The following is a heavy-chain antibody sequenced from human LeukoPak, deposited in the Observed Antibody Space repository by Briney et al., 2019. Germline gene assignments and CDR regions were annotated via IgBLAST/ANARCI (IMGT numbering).Heavy chain of an antibody. D-gene: IGHD5-24*01. V-gene: IGHV1-46*01. Sequence: ASVKVSCKASGYTFTSYYMHWVRQAPGQGLEWMGIINPSGGSTSYAQKFQGRVTMTRDMSTSTVYMELSSLRSEDTAVYYCARSFYNTGGWFDPWGQGTLVTVSS. CDR3: ARSFYNTGGWFDP. CDR2: INPSGGST. J-gene: IGHJ5*02. CDR1: GYTFTSYY.